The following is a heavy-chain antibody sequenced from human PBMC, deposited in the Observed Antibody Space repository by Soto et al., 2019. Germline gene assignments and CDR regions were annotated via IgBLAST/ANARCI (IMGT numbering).Heavy chain of an antibody. J-gene: IGHJ5*02. V-gene: IGHV4-4*02. CDR2: IYHSGST. Sequence: SETLSLTCAVSGGSISSSNWWSWVRQPPGKGLEWIGEIYHSGSTNYNPSLKSRVTISVDKSKNQFSLKLSSVTAADTAVYYCARAIMITFGGNNWFDPWGQGTLVTVSS. CDR1: GGSISSSNW. D-gene: IGHD3-16*01. CDR3: ARAIMITFGGNNWFDP.